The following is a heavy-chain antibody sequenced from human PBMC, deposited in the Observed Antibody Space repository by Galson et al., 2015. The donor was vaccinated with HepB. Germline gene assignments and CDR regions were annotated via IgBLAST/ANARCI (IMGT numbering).Heavy chain of an antibody. CDR3: ARDKSGSIDY. J-gene: IGHJ4*02. D-gene: IGHD3-10*01. V-gene: IGHV3-11*01. CDR2: ITWSGDTT. Sequence: SLSLSCAASGFTFSDYYMSWVRQAPGKGLEWISIITWSGDTTYHTDSVKGRFTISRDNAKNSLSLQMNSLRVEDTAVYYCARDKSGSIDYWGQGSLVTVSS. CDR1: GFTFSDYY.